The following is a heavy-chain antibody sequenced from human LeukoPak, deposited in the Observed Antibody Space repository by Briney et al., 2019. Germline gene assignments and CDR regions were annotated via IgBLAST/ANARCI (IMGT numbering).Heavy chain of an antibody. J-gene: IGHJ4*02. CDR3: ARDLGIVATSYYFDY. Sequence: AGGSPRLSCAASGFTFSSYAMHWVRQAPGKGLEWVAVISYDGSNKYYADSVKGRFTISRDNSKNTLYLQMNSLRAEDTAVYYCARDLGIVATSYYFDYWGQGTLVTVSS. V-gene: IGHV3-30*04. CDR1: GFTFSSYA. CDR2: ISYDGSNK. D-gene: IGHD5-12*01.